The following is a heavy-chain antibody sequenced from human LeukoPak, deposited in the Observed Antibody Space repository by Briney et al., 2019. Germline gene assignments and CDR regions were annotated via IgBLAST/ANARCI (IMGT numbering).Heavy chain of an antibody. CDR3: AKGVRKTYYYDSSGCEFDY. D-gene: IGHD3-22*01. Sequence: PGGSLRLSCAASGFTFSSYAMSWVRQAPGVGLEWVAVISSDGGGKYYADSVKGRFTISRDNSKNTVYLQMNSLRAEDTAVYYCAKGVRKTYYYDSSGCEFDYWGPGTLVTVSS. J-gene: IGHJ4*02. CDR1: GFTFSSYA. V-gene: IGHV3-30*18. CDR2: ISSDGGGK.